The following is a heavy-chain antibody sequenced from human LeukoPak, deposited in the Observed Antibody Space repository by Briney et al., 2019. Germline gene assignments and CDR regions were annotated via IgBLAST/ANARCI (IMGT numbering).Heavy chain of an antibody. CDR2: ISAYNGNT. Sequence: GASVKVSCKASGYTFTSYGISWVRQAPGQGLEWMGWISAYNGNTNYAQKLQGRVTMTTDTSTSTAYMEPRSLRSDDTAVYYCARDRDFVISSSWPYFDYWGQGTLVTVSS. CDR1: GYTFTSYG. V-gene: IGHV1-18*01. J-gene: IGHJ4*02. CDR3: ARDRDFVISSSWPYFDY. D-gene: IGHD6-13*01.